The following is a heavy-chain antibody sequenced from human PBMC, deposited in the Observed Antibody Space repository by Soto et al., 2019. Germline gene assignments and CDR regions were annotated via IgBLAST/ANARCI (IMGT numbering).Heavy chain of an antibody. CDR2: ISSSGSTI. CDR3: AREAEGDDGDPSWFDP. Sequence: QVQLVESGGGLVKPGGSLRLSCAASGFTFSAYYMSWIRQSPGKGLEWVSYISSSGSTIYYADSVKCRFTISRDNAKNSLYLQMNSLRAEDTAVYYCAREAEGDDGDPSWFDPWGQGTLVTVSS. CDR1: GFTFSAYY. J-gene: IGHJ5*02. D-gene: IGHD4-17*01. V-gene: IGHV3-11*01.